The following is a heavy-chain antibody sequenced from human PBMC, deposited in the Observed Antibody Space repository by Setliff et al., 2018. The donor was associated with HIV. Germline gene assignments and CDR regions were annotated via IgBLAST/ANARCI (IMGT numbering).Heavy chain of an antibody. CDR3: AVDSTTDAFDI. V-gene: IGHV4-59*06. CDR2: IYYSGST. D-gene: IGHD3-22*01. Sequence: SETLSLTCTVSGGSISSYYWSWIRQSPGKGLEWIGYIYYSGSTYYNPSLQSRVTISVDTSKNQFSLKLSSVTAADTALYYCAVDSTTDAFDIWGQGTMVTVSS. CDR1: GGSISSYY. J-gene: IGHJ3*02.